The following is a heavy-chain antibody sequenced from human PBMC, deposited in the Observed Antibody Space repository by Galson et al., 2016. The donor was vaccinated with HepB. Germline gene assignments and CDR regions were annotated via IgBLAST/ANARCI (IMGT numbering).Heavy chain of an antibody. J-gene: IGHJ4*02. CDR3: ARGGGRGYTYTGDY. CDR2: VSTYNGNT. Sequence: SGYTFSSYSILWVRQAPGQGLEWMGWVSTYNGNTNSAQKLQGRVTMTTDTSTTTAYMELRTLRSDDTAVYYCARGGGRGYTYTGDYWGQGTLVTVSS. CDR1: GYTFSSYS. D-gene: IGHD5-18*01. V-gene: IGHV1-18*04.